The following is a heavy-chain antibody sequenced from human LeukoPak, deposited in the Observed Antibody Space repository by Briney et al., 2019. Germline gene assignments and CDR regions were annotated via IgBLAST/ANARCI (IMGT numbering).Heavy chain of an antibody. V-gene: IGHV2-26*01. CDR3: ARDLRTYYYDSSAYYSDY. D-gene: IGHD3-22*01. CDR2: IFSNDEK. CDR1: GFSLSNSRMG. Sequence: SGPTLVKPTQTLTLTCTVSGFSLSNSRMGVSWIRQPPGKAPEWLAHIFSNDEKSYSTSLKSRLTISKDTSKSQVVLIMTNMDPVDTATYYCARDLRTYYYDSSAYYSDYWGQGTLVTASS. J-gene: IGHJ4*02.